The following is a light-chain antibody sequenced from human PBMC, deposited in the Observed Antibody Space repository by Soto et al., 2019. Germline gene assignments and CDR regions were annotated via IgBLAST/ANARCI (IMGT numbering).Light chain of an antibody. CDR3: SSYAGSSIGV. CDR2: EVS. V-gene: IGLV2-8*01. J-gene: IGLJ1*01. Sequence: QSVLTQPPSASGSPGQSVTISCTGTSSDVGGYNYVSWYQQHPGKAPKLMIYEVSKRPSGVPDRFSGSKSGNTASLTVSGLQAEDEADYYCSSYAGSSIGVCGTGTKLTVL. CDR1: SSDVGGYNY.